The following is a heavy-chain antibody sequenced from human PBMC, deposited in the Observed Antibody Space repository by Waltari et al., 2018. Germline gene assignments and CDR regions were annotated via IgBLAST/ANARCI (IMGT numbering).Heavy chain of an antibody. CDR2: IRIYIGDT. V-gene: IGHV1-18*04. CDR1: GYTFANND. J-gene: IGHJ5*02. Sequence: QLVQSGAEVKRPGASVTVSCKTSGYTFANNDINWVRQAPCQGLEGMRWIRIYIGDTKFAQRFQDRATITTDTSTSTVFLELRGLRSDDTAVYYCAREARAVAGSWFAHWGQGTPVTVSS. CDR3: AREARAVAGSWFAH. D-gene: IGHD6-19*01.